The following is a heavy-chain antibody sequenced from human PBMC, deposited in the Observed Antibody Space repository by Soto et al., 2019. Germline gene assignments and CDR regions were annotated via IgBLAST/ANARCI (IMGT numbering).Heavy chain of an antibody. J-gene: IGHJ3*02. D-gene: IGHD1-26*01. V-gene: IGHV1-2*02. CDR3: ARDLGSGNYPAAFYI. CDR2: VHPHSGVT. CDR1: GYTFTDYY. Sequence: QVQLVQSGAEVKKPGASVKVSCKASGYTFTDYYLHWVRQAPGQGLEWMGWVHPHSGVTKFAQRFQARITMTRDTSISTAHMELRRLRSEDTAVEYCARDLGSGNYPAAFYIWGQGTMVTVSS.